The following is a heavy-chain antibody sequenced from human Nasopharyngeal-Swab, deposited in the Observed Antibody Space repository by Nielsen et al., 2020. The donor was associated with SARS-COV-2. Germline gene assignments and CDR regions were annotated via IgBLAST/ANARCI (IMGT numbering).Heavy chain of an antibody. CDR2: IYTSGST. J-gene: IGHJ4*02. D-gene: IGHD5-24*01. Sequence: SETLSLTCTVSGGSISSYYWSWIRQPAGKGLEWIGRIYTSGSTNYNPSLKSRVTMSVDTSKNQFSLKLSSVTAADTAVYYCARVTRDGYNYDRFDYWGQGNLVTVSS. CDR3: ARVTRDGYNYDRFDY. CDR1: GGSISSYY. V-gene: IGHV4-4*07.